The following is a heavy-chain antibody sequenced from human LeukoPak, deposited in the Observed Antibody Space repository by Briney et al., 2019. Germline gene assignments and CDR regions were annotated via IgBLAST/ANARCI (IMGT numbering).Heavy chain of an antibody. D-gene: IGHD3-9*01. Sequence: SVKVSCKASGGTFSSYAISWVRQAPGQGLEWMGGIIPIFGTANYAQKFQGRVTITADKSTSTAYMELSSLRSEDTAVYYCARDYYDILTPPRYWGQGTLVTVSS. V-gene: IGHV1-69*06. CDR3: ARDYYDILTPPRY. J-gene: IGHJ4*02. CDR1: GGTFSSYA. CDR2: IIPIFGTA.